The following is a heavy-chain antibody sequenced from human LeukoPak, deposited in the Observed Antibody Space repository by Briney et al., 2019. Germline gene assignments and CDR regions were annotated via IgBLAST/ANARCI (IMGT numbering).Heavy chain of an antibody. V-gene: IGHV1-69*01. CDR3: ARHEGTDSSCWEDAFDI. D-gene: IGHD6-13*01. CDR1: GGTFSSYA. CDR2: IIPIFGTA. J-gene: IGHJ3*02. Sequence: ASVKVSCKASGGTFSSYAISWVRQAPGQGLEWMGGIIPIFGTANYAQKFQGRVTITADESTSTAYMELSSLRSEDTAVYYCARHEGTDSSCWEDAFDIWGQGTMVTVSS.